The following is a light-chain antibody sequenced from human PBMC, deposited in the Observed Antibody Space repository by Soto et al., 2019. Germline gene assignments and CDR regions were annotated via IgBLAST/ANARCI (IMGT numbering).Light chain of an antibody. CDR3: QQYDNLPLT. CDR2: DAS. CDR1: QDIKNY. Sequence: DIQMTQSPSSLSASVGDRVTTTCQASQDIKNYLNWYQQKSGKAPKLLIYDASDLETGVPSRFSGSGSATDFTFTINSLQPEDIATYYCQQYDNLPLTFGGGTKVDIK. V-gene: IGKV1-33*01. J-gene: IGKJ4*01.